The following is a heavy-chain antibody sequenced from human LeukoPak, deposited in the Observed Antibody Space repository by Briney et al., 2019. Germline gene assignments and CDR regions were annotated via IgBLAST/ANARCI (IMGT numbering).Heavy chain of an antibody. CDR3: ARDTAVAIPFDY. CDR1: GYTFTSYY. J-gene: IGHJ4*02. CDR2: INPSGGST. D-gene: IGHD6-19*01. Sequence: ASVKASCKASGYTFTSYYMHWVRQAPGQGLEWMGIINPSGGSTSYAQKFQGRVTMTRDASTSTVYMELSSLRSEDTAVYYCARDTAVAIPFDYWGQGTLSPSPQ. V-gene: IGHV1-46*01.